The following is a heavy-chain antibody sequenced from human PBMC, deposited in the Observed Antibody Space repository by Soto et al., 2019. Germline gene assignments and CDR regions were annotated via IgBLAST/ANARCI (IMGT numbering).Heavy chain of an antibody. V-gene: IGHV1-69*13. D-gene: IGHD3-22*01. CDR1: GGTFSSYA. CDR3: ARSMIVVVNAFDI. CDR2: IIPIFGTA. Sequence: ASVKVSCKASGGTFSSYAISWVRQAPGQGLEWMGGIIPIFGTANYAQKFQGRVTITADESTSTAYMELSSLRSEDTAVYYCARSMIVVVNAFDIWGQGTMVTVSS. J-gene: IGHJ3*02.